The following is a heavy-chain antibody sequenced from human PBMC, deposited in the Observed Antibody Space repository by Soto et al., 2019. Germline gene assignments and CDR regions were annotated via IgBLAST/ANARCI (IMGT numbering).Heavy chain of an antibody. J-gene: IGHJ4*02. CDR3: ARGERWLVGLVDY. CDR2: INSDGSST. D-gene: IGHD6-19*01. CDR1: GFTFSSYW. V-gene: IGHV3-74*01. Sequence: LRLSCAASGFTFSSYWMHWVRQAPGKGLVWVSRINSDGSSTSYADSVKGRFTISRDNAKNTLYLQMNSLRAEDTAVYYCARGERWLVGLVDYWGRGTLVTVSS.